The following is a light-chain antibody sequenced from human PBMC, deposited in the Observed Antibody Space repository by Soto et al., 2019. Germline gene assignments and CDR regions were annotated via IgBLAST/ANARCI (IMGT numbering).Light chain of an antibody. CDR2: GAS. Sequence: EIVLTQSPGTLSLSPGERGTLSCRASQSLTSSYLAWYQQKPGQAPRLLIYGASSRAAGIPDRFSGSGSGTDFTLTISRLEPEDFALYYCQQYESSPPSYTFGQGTKLEIK. V-gene: IGKV3-20*01. J-gene: IGKJ2*01. CDR3: QQYESSPPSYT. CDR1: QSLTSSY.